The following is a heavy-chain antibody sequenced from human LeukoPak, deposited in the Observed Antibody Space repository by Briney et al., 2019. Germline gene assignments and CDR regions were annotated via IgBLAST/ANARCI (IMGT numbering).Heavy chain of an antibody. Sequence: GGSLRLSCAASGFTFSSYWMSWVRQAPGKGLEWVANIKQDGSEKYYVDSVKGRFTISRDNAKNSLYLQMNSLRAEDTAVYYCARDPRSYSGYDSPFDYWGQGTLVTVSS. D-gene: IGHD5-12*01. CDR2: IKQDGSEK. CDR1: GFTFSSYW. CDR3: ARDPRSYSGYDSPFDY. J-gene: IGHJ4*02. V-gene: IGHV3-7*01.